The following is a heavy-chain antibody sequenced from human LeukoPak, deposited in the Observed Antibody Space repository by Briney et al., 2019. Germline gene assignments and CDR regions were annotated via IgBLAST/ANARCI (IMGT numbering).Heavy chain of an antibody. CDR1: GFTFSSYS. CDR3: ARDLVNGFWSGYSDY. Sequence: PGGSLRLSCVASGFTFSSYSMNWVRQAPGKGLEWVSYISSSSSTIYYADSVKGRFTISRDNAKNSLYLQMNSLRAEDTAVYYCARDLVNGFWSGYSDYWGQGTLVTVSS. D-gene: IGHD3-3*01. CDR2: ISSSSSTI. J-gene: IGHJ4*02. V-gene: IGHV3-48*04.